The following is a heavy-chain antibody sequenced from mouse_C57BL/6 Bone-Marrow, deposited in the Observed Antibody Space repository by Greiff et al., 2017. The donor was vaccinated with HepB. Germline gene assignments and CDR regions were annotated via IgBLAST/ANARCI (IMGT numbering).Heavy chain of an antibody. CDR2: ISGGGGNT. CDR3: ARHEGYWGLRLRGFAY. Sequence: EVQLVESGGGLVKPGGSLKLSCAASGFTFSSYTMSWVRQSPEKRLEWVATISGGGGNTYYPDSVKGRFTISRDNAKNTLYLQMSSLRSEDTALYYCARHEGYWGLRLRGFAYWGQGTLVTVSA. D-gene: IGHD2-4*01. CDR1: GFTFSSYT. V-gene: IGHV5-9*01. J-gene: IGHJ3*01.